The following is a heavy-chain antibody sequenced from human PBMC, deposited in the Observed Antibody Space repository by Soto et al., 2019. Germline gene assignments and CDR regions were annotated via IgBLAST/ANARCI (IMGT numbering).Heavy chain of an antibody. D-gene: IGHD6-19*01. CDR3: ASLSYIAVAGTNGTDDAFDI. Sequence: ASVKVSCKASGYTFTSYDINWVRQATGQGLEWMGWMNPNSGNTGYAQKFQGRVTMTRNTSISTAYMELSSLRSEDTAVYYCASLSYIAVAGTNGTDDAFDIWGQGTMVTVS. CDR2: MNPNSGNT. J-gene: IGHJ3*02. CDR1: GYTFTSYD. V-gene: IGHV1-8*01.